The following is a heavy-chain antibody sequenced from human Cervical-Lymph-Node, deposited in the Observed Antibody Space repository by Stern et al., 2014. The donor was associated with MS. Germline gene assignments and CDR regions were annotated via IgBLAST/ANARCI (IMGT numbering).Heavy chain of an antibody. CDR3: ARDPYSLDWFDP. V-gene: IGHV3-21*01. D-gene: IGHD6-13*01. CDR1: GFTFSSYS. CDR2: ISSSSSYI. Sequence: EMQLVESGGGLVKPGGSLRLSCAASGFTFSSYSMNWVRQAPGKGLEWVSSISSSSSYIYYADSVKGRFTISRDNAKNSLYLQMNSLRAEDTAVYYCARDPYSLDWFDPWGQGTLVTVSS. J-gene: IGHJ5*02.